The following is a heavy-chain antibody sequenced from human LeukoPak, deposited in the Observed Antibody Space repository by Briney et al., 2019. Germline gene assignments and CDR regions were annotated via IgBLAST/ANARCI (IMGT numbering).Heavy chain of an antibody. V-gene: IGHV3-66*01. CDR2: LYSGAAT. CDR1: GFTVSTNY. J-gene: IGHJ4*02. Sequence: GGSLRLSCAASGFTVSTNYMSWVRRAPGKGLQWVSVLYSGAATYYADSVKGRFTISRDNSKNTVFLQMKNLTAEDTAVYFCATMELWGECWGQGTLAVVSS. D-gene: IGHD3-16*01. CDR3: ATMELWGEC.